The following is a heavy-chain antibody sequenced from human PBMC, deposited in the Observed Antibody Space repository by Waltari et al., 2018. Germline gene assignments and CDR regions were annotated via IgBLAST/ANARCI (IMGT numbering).Heavy chain of an antibody. CDR1: GGSISSYY. J-gene: IGHJ5*02. CDR3: ARSITGYNWNLGFDP. V-gene: IGHV4-59*01. CDR2: IYYSGST. Sequence: QVQLQESGPGLVKPSETLSLTCTVSGGSISSYYWSWIRQPPGKGLEWIGYIYYSGSTNYNPSLKSRVTISVDTSKNQFSLKLSSVTAADTAMYYCARSITGYNWNLGFDPWGQGTLVTVSS. D-gene: IGHD1-20*01.